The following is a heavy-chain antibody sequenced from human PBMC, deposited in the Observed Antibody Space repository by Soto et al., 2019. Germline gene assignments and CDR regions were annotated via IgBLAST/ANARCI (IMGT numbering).Heavy chain of an antibody. D-gene: IGHD3-10*01. CDR3: AKVIYPVLLWFGESDPPDY. CDR2: ISGSGGST. CDR1: GFTFSSYA. V-gene: IGHV3-23*01. J-gene: IGHJ4*02. Sequence: GGSLRLSCAASGFTFSSYAMSWVRQAPGKGLEWVSAISGSGGSTYYADSVKGRFTISRDNSKNTLYLQMNSLRAEDTAVYYCAKVIYPVLLWFGESDPPDYWGQGTLVTVSS.